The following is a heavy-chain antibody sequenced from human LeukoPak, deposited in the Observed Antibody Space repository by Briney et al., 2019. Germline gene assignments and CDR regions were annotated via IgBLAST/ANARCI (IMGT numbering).Heavy chain of an antibody. J-gene: IGHJ6*02. D-gene: IGHD1-26*01. V-gene: IGHV1-2*02. Sequence: ASVKVSCKASGYTFTGHYMHWVRQAPGQGLEWMGWINPNSGGTNYAQKFQGRVTMTRDSSISTAYMELSRLRSDDTAMYYCARVWERYYYYGMDVWGQGTTVTVSS. CDR3: ARVWERYYYYGMDV. CDR1: GYTFTGHY. CDR2: INPNSGGT.